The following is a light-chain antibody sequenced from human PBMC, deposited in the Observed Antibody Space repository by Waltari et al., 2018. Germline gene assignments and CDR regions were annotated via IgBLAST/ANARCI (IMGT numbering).Light chain of an antibody. CDR1: HDISDY. CDR3: QQHDNPPFT. Sequence: DIQMTQSPSSLSASVGDTVTITCQANHDISDYLNWYQQKPGKAPNLLISDASHLEEGVPSRFSGSGYGTDFTFTISSLQPEDFATYYCQQHDNPPFTFGQGTKLEIK. J-gene: IGKJ2*01. V-gene: IGKV1-33*01. CDR2: DAS.